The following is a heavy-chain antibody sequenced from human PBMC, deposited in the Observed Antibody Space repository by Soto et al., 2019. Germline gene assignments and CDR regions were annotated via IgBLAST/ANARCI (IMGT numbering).Heavy chain of an antibody. V-gene: IGHV3-30*19. CDR1: GFTFRSYV. D-gene: IGHD3-16*01. CDR3: ARWGTKGGLDV. Sequence: QVQLVESGGGVVQPGTSLRLSCVGSGFTFRSYVIHWVRQAPGKGLEWVALTSYDGSNKYYDDSVKGRFTISRDNSRNTVDLQMDSLRLEDTAIYDWARWGTKGGLDVWGQGTLVSVSS. J-gene: IGHJ4*02. CDR2: TSYDGSNK.